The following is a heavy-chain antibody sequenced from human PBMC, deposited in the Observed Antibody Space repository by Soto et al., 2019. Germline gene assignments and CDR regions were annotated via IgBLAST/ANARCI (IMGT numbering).Heavy chain of an antibody. D-gene: IGHD3-10*01. CDR1: GFTFSSYW. V-gene: IGHV3-7*03. CDR2: IKQDGSEK. Sequence: PGGSLRLSCAASGFTFSSYWMSWVRQAPGKGLEWVANIKQDGSEKYYVDSVKGRFTISRDNAKNSLYLQMNSLRAEDTAVYYCARDIAGLIWFGETNWFDTWGQGTLVTVSS. J-gene: IGHJ5*02. CDR3: ARDIAGLIWFGETNWFDT.